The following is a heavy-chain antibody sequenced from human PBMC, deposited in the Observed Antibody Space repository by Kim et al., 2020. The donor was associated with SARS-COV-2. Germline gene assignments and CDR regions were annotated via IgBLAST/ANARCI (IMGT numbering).Heavy chain of an antibody. Sequence: QTFQGRVTITRDTPASTAYMELSSLRSEDTAVYYCARNMPIAAAGTSFDYWGQGTLVTVSS. V-gene: IGHV1-3*01. D-gene: IGHD6-13*01. J-gene: IGHJ4*02. CDR3: ARNMPIAAAGTSFDY.